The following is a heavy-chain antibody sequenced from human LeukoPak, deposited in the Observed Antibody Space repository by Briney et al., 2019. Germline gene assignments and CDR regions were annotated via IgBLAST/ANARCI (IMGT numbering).Heavy chain of an antibody. Sequence: ASVKVSCXASGYTFTNYGISWVRQAHGQGLEWMGWISAYNGNTNYAQKLQGRVTMTTDTSTSTAYMELRSLRSDDSAVYYCARDPIAVAGYDYWGQGTLVTVSS. V-gene: IGHV1-18*01. CDR3: ARDPIAVAGYDY. D-gene: IGHD6-19*01. J-gene: IGHJ4*02. CDR1: GYTFTNYG. CDR2: ISAYNGNT.